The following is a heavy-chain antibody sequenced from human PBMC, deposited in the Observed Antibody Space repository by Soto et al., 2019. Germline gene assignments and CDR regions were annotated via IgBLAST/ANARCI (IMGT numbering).Heavy chain of an antibody. CDR2: ISYDGSNK. CDR3: AKGSYLAYYDILTGSLPGLDV. D-gene: IGHD3-9*01. CDR1: GFTFSSYG. Sequence: GGSLRLSCAASGFTFSSYGMHWVRQAPGKGLEWVAVISYDGSNKYYADSVKGRFTISRDNSKNTLYLQMNSLRAEDTAVYYCAKGSYLAYYDILTGSLPGLDVWGQGTTVTVSS. V-gene: IGHV3-30*18. J-gene: IGHJ6*02.